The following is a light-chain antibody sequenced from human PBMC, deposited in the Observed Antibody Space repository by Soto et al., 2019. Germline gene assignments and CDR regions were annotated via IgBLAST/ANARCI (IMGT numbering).Light chain of an antibody. CDR1: QSISSW. V-gene: IGKV1-5*01. CDR3: QQYKSYSRM. CDR2: DAS. J-gene: IGKJ1*01. Sequence: DIQMTQSPSTLSASVGDRVTITCRASQSISSWLAWYQQKPGKAPKLLIYDASTLESGVPSRYTGRGSGTEFTLTISSLQPEDFETYYCQQYKSYSRMFGQGTKVDIK.